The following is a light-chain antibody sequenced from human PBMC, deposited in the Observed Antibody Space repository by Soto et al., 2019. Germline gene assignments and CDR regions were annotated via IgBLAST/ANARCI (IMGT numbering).Light chain of an antibody. CDR3: QQYGSSPLT. Sequence: EIVLTQSPGTLSLSPGERATLSCRASQSVSSSYLAWYQQKPGQAPRLLIFGASNRANGIPDRFSGSGSGTDFTLTISRLEPEDFAVFYCQQYGSSPLTFSGGTKVDI. J-gene: IGKJ4*01. CDR1: QSVSSSY. V-gene: IGKV3-20*01. CDR2: GAS.